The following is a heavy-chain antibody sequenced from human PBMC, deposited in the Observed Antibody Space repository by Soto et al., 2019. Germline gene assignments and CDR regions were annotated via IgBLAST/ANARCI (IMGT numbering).Heavy chain of an antibody. CDR2: IYWDDDQ. V-gene: IGHV2-5*02. CDR3: AHKRDVSRGFKY. D-gene: IGHD3-10*01. CDR1: GFSFSVNGVA. J-gene: IGHJ4*02. Sequence: QITLKESGPPLVKPTQTLTLTCTFSGFSFSVNGVAVGWIRQPPGQALEWLALIYWDDDQRYNPSLKDRLTITKDTTRNQVVLTMTNIDPVDTATYYCAHKRDVSRGFKYWGQGTLVTVSS.